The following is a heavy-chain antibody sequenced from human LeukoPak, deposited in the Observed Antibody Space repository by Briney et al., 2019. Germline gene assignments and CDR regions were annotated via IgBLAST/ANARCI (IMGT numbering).Heavy chain of an antibody. D-gene: IGHD1-14*01. V-gene: IGHV3-48*03. J-gene: IGHJ4*02. CDR1: GFTFSSYE. CDR2: ISTSGNTR. Sequence: GGSLRLSCAASGFTFSSYEMNWVRQAPGKGLEWVSYISTSGNTRYYADSVKGRFTISRDNAKNSLYLQMNSLRAEDTAVYYCARLHNLASHDFDYWGQGTLVTVSS. CDR3: ARLHNLASHDFDY.